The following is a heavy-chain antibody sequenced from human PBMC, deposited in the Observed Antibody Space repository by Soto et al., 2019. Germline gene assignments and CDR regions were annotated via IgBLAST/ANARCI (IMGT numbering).Heavy chain of an antibody. CDR2: ISWDGGST. V-gene: IGHV3-43*01. CDR3: AKGSGPGDYYYYGMDV. Sequence: GGSLRLSCAASGFTFDDYTMHWVRQAPGKGLEWVSLISWDGGSTYYADSVKGRFTISRDNSENSLYLQMNSLRTEDTALYYCAKGSGPGDYYYYGMDVWGQGTTVTVSS. J-gene: IGHJ6*02. CDR1: GFTFDDYT.